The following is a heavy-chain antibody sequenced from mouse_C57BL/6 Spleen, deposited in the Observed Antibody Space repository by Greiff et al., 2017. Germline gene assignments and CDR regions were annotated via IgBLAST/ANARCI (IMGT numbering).Heavy chain of an antibody. Sequence: DVHLVESGGGLVQPGGSLKLSCAASGFTFSDYGMAWVRQAPRKGPEWVAFISNLAYSIYYADTVTGRFTISRENAKNTLYLEMSSLRSEDTAMYYCARRAVEGYTMDYWGQGTSVTVSS. V-gene: IGHV5-15*04. J-gene: IGHJ4*01. CDR3: ARRAVEGYTMDY. CDR2: ISNLAYSI. CDR1: GFTFSDYG. D-gene: IGHD1-1*01.